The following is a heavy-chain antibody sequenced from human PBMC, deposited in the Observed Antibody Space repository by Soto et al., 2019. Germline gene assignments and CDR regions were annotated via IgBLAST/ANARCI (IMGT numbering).Heavy chain of an antibody. D-gene: IGHD6-13*01. CDR3: ARGGAAGY. CDR2: ISYDGSNK. V-gene: IGHV3-30-3*01. J-gene: IGHJ4*02. Sequence: QVQLVESGGGVVQPGRSLRLSCAASGFTFSSYAMHWVRQAPGKGLEWVAVISYDGSNKYYADSVKGRFTISRDNSKNTLYLQMNSLGAEDTAVYYCARGGAAGYWGQGTLVTVSS. CDR1: GFTFSSYA.